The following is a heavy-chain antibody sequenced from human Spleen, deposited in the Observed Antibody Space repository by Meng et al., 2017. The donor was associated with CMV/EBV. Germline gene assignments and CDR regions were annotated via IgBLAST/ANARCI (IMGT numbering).Heavy chain of an antibody. J-gene: IGHJ2*01. CDR3: ARGRYYDFWSGRGQHLDI. CDR2: LYYSGSN. V-gene: IGHV4-39*01. Sequence: SETLSLTCTVSGDSVTSTTYFWGWIRQAPGKGLEWVATLYYSGSNYYNPSLNSRATISVDTSKTQVSLTLHSVTAADTAVYYCARGRYYDFWSGRGQHLDIWGRGTLVTVSS. CDR1: GDSVTSTTYF. D-gene: IGHD3-3*01.